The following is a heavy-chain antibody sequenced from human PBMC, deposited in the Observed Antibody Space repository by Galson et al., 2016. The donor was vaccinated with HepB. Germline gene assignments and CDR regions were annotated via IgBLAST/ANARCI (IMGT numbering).Heavy chain of an antibody. J-gene: IGHJ4*02. CDR3: ARDGRFDILTGYSNPDY. V-gene: IGHV3-33*01. CDR1: GFTFSDYA. D-gene: IGHD3-9*01. Sequence: SLRLSCAASGFTFSDYAMHWVRQAPGKGLEWVAVIWPDGTNKKYADSVKDRISLSRDNSKNTLYLQMDNLRAEDTAVFYCARDGRFDILTGYSNPDYWGQGTLVTVSS. CDR2: IWPDGTNK.